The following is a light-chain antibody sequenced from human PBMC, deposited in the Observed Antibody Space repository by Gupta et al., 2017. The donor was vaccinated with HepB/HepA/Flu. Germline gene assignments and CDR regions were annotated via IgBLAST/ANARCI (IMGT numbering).Light chain of an antibody. CDR1: QSLLHSNGYNY. J-gene: IGKJ2*04. Sequence: DLVMNQSPLSLPVTPGEPASISCRSSQSLLHSNGYNYLDWYLQKPGQSPQLLIYLGSNRASGVPDRFSGSGSGTDFTLKISRVEAEDVGVYYCMQALQTPCSFGQGTKLEIK. CDR2: LGS. CDR3: MQALQTPCS. V-gene: IGKV2-28*01.